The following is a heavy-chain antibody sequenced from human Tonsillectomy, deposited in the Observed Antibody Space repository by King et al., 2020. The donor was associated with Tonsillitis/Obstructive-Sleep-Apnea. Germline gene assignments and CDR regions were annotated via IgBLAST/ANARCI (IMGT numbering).Heavy chain of an antibody. CDR3: ARTTVTNSDDAFDI. D-gene: IGHD4-17*01. V-gene: IGHV5-51*03. J-gene: IGHJ3*02. CDR1: GFRFSTYW. CDR2: IYPGDSDT. Sequence: VQLVQSGAEVKKPGESLKISCRGSGFRFSTYWIAWVRQMPGKGLEWMGIIYPGDSDTRHSPSFQGQVTMSADKSISTAYLQWSSLKASDTAMYYCARTTVTNSDDAFDIWGQGTMVTVSS.